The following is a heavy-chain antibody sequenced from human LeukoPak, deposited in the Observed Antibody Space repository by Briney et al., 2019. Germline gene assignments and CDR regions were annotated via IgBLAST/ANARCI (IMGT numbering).Heavy chain of an antibody. J-gene: IGHJ4*02. D-gene: IGHD3-22*01. CDR1: GGSFSGYY. V-gene: IGHV4-34*01. CDR3: ARAISPYYDSSGYYPRGAKILDY. Sequence: ASETLSLTCAGYGGSFSGYYWSWIRQPPGKGLEWIGEINHSGSTNYNPSLKSRVTISVDTSKNQFSLKLGSVTAADTAVYYCARAISPYYDSSGYYPRGAKILDYWGQGTLVTVSS. CDR2: INHSGST.